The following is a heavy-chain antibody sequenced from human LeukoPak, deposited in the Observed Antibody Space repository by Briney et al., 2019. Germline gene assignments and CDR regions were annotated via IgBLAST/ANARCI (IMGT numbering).Heavy chain of an antibody. Sequence: GGSLRLSCAASGFTFSSYSMNWVRQAPGKGLEWVSSISSSSSYIYYADSVKGRFTISRDNAKNSLYLQMNSLKTEDTAVYYCARSPYDFWSGYFDYWGQGTLVTVSS. J-gene: IGHJ4*02. CDR3: ARSPYDFWSGYFDY. D-gene: IGHD3-3*01. V-gene: IGHV3-21*04. CDR2: ISSSSSYI. CDR1: GFTFSSYS.